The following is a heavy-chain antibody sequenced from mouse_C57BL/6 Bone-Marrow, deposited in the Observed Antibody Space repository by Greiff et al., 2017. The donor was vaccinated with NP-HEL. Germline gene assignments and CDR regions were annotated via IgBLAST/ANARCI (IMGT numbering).Heavy chain of an antibody. CDR3: ARYRLRPFVDY. Sequence: EVKLVESGGGLVQPGGSLSLSCAASGFTFTDYYMSWVRQPPGKALEWLGFIRNKANGYTTEYSASVQGRFTISRDNSQSILYLQMNALRAEDSATYYCARYRLRPFVDYWGQGTTLTVSS. D-gene: IGHD1-2*01. CDR2: IRNKANGYTT. CDR1: GFTFTDYY. V-gene: IGHV7-3*01. J-gene: IGHJ2*01.